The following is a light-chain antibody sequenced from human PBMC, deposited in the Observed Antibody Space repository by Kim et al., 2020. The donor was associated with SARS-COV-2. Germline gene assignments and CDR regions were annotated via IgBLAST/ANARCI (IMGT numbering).Light chain of an antibody. CDR1: QSVSSSY. V-gene: IGKV3-20*01. J-gene: IGKJ1*01. Sequence: EIVLTQSPGTLSLSPGERATLSCRASQSVSSSYLAWYQQKPGQAPRLLIYGASSSESGTDFTLTISRLEPEDFAVYYCQQYGSSWTFGQGTKVEIK. CDR2: GAS. CDR3: QQYGSSWT.